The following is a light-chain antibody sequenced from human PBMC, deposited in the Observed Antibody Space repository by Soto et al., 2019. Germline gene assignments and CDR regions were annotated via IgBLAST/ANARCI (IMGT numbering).Light chain of an antibody. Sequence: QLVLTQPPSASGTPGQRVTISCSGSSSNIGSHDVYWYQQLAGTAPKLLMYNNNQRPSGVTDRFAGSKSGTSASLAISGLQSEDEADYYCAVWDDSLDGGVFGGGTKLTVL. V-gene: IGLV1-44*01. CDR3: AVWDDSLDGGV. J-gene: IGLJ3*02. CDR1: SSNIGSHD. CDR2: NNN.